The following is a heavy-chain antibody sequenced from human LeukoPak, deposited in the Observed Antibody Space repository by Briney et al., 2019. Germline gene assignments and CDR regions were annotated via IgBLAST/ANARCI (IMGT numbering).Heavy chain of an antibody. V-gene: IGHV1-46*03. CDR2: INPSGGST. D-gene: IGHD1-26*01. CDR3: ASGSYYWAFDY. CDR1: GYTFTGNY. Sequence: GASVKVACKASGYTFTGNYMHWVRQAPGQGLEWMGIINPSGGSTDYAQKFQGRVTMTRDTSTSTVYMELSSLRSEDTAVYYCASGSYYWAFDYWGQGTLVTVSS. J-gene: IGHJ4*02.